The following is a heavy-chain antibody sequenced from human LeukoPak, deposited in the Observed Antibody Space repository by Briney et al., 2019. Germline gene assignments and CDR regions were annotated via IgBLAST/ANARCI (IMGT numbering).Heavy chain of an antibody. CDR1: GGTFSSYA. Sequence: SVKVSCKASGGTFSSYAISWVRQAPGQGLEWMGGIIPIFGTANYAQKFQGRVTITADKSTSTAYMELSSLRSEDTAVYYCASRSSSWYGDAFDIWGQGTMVTVSS. V-gene: IGHV1-69*06. J-gene: IGHJ3*02. D-gene: IGHD6-13*01. CDR2: IIPIFGTA. CDR3: ASRSSSWYGDAFDI.